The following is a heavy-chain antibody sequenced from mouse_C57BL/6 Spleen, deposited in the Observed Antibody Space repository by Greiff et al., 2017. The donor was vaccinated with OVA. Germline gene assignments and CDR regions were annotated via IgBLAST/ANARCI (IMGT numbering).Heavy chain of an antibody. CDR3: ARLYYYGSSSPYAMDY. Sequence: VKLQQPGAELVMPGASVKLSCKASGYTFTSYWMHWVKQRPGQGLEWIGEIDPSDSYTNYNQKFKGKSTLTVDKSSSTAYMQLSSLTSEDSAVYYCARLYYYGSSSPYAMDYWGQGTSVTVSS. CDR1: GYTFTSYW. V-gene: IGHV1-69*01. D-gene: IGHD1-1*01. CDR2: IDPSDSYT. J-gene: IGHJ4*01.